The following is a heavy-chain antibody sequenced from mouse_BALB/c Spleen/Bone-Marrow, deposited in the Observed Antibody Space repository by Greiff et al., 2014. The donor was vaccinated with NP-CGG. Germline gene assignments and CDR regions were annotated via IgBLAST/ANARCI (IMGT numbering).Heavy chain of an antibody. CDR2: IRNKANGYTT. D-gene: IGHD1-2*01. CDR1: GFTFTDYY. CDR3: ARDRTTATLYWYFDV. Sequence: EVMLVESGGGLVQPGGSLRLSCATSGFTFTDYYMSWVRQPPGKALEWLGFIRNKANGYTTKYSASVKGRFTISRDNSQSILYLQMNTLRAEDSATYYCARDRTTATLYWYFDVWGAGTTVTVSS. V-gene: IGHV7-3*02. J-gene: IGHJ1*01.